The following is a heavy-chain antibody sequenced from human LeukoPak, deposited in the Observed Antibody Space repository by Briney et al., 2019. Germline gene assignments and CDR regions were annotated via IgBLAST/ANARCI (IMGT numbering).Heavy chain of an antibody. V-gene: IGHV1-46*01. J-gene: IGHJ4*02. CDR2: INPSGGST. CDR1: GYTFTSYY. D-gene: IGHD6-13*01. CDR3: ARDRQGIAAAGTPMFDY. Sequence: GASVKVSCKASGYTFTSYYMHWVRQAPGQGLEWMGIINPSGGSTSYAQKFQGRVTMTRDTSTSTVYMELSSLRSEDTAAYYCARDRQGIAAAGTPMFDYWGQGTLVTVSS.